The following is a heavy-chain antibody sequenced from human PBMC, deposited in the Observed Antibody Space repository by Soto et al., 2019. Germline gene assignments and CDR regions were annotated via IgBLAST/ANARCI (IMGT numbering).Heavy chain of an antibody. CDR1: GFTFGEYA. CDR3: TRPPLGYCSGGSCQGGMDV. Sequence: GGSLRLSCTGSGFTFGEYAMSWVRQAPGEGLEGVGFIRSKAYGGTTEYAASVKGRVTISRDDSKSIAYLQMNSLKTEDTAVYYCTRPPLGYCSGGSCQGGMDVWGQGTTVTVSS. V-gene: IGHV3-49*04. J-gene: IGHJ6*02. CDR2: IRSKAYGGTT. D-gene: IGHD2-15*01.